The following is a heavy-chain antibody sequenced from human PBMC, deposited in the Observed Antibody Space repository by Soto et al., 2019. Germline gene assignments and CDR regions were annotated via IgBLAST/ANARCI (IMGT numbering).Heavy chain of an antibody. D-gene: IGHD2-15*01. CDR3: AIQLSASPYRCKSSFDY. CDR2: IIPIFGTA. CDR1: GGTFTSYA. V-gene: IGHV1-69*13. Sequence: ASVKVSCKASGGTFTSYAISWVRQAPGQGLEWMGGIIPIFGTANYAQKFQGRVTITADESTSTAYMELSSLRSEDTAVYYCAIQLSASPYRCKSSFDYWGQGTLVTVSS. J-gene: IGHJ4*02.